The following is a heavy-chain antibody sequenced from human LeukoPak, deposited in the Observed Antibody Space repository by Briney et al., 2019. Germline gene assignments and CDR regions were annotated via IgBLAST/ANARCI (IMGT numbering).Heavy chain of an antibody. CDR3: ARGKEEGYDFWSGQSFDY. V-gene: IGHV1-18*01. CDR1: GYTFTSYG. CDR2: ISAYNGNT. D-gene: IGHD3-3*01. Sequence: GASVKVSCKASGYTFTSYGISWVRQAPGQGLEWMGWISAYNGNTNYAQKLQGRVTMTTDTSTSTAYMELRSLRSDDTAVYYCARGKEEGYDFWSGQSFDYWGQGTLVTVSS. J-gene: IGHJ4*02.